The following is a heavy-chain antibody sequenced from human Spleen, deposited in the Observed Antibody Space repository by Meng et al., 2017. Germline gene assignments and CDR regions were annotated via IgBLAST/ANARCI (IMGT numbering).Heavy chain of an antibody. CDR3: ARGFWVTSSSWYFDL. J-gene: IGHJ2*01. V-gene: IGHV4-38-2*02. Sequence: LRLFCTVSGYSISSGYYWTWIRQSPGKGLEWIGSIYHSVSTYYNPSLKSRVTMSVDTSKKQFSLKLSSVTAADTAVYYCARGFWVTSSSWYFDLWDRGTLVTVSS. D-gene: IGHD3-3*01. CDR1: GYSISSGYY. CDR2: IYHSVST.